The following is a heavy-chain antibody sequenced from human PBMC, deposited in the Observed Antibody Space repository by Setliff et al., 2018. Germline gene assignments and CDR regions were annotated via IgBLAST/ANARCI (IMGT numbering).Heavy chain of an antibody. CDR1: GYSFTSHY. CDR2: INPGGGTS. D-gene: IGHD2-8*01. Sequence: GAAVKVSCKTSGYSFTSHYIHWVRQSPGQGLEWMGIINPGGGTSSSTQKCQGRVTLTTDTSTSIAYMEVKSLTSDDTAIYYCSRLVRYCTTTTCQTLSGGEHWGPGTLVTVSS. V-gene: IGHV1-46*01. J-gene: IGHJ1*01. CDR3: SRLVRYCTTTTCQTLSGGEH.